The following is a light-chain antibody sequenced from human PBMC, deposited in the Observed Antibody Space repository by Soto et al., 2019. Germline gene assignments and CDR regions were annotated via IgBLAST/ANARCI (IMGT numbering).Light chain of an antibody. Sequence: DIQMTQSPSSLSASVGDRVTITCRASQSINSYLNWYQQKPGKAPKLLIYAASSFQSGVPSRISGSGSGTDFTLTISSLQPEDFATYYCQQSYSTLLFTFGPGTKVDIK. J-gene: IGKJ3*01. CDR2: AAS. V-gene: IGKV1-39*01. CDR3: QQSYSTLLFT. CDR1: QSINSY.